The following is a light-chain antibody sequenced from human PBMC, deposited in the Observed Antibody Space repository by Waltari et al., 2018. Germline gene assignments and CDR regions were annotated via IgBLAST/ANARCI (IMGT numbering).Light chain of an antibody. CDR1: SSDVGGYNY. CDR2: DVS. CDR3: SSYTTSSTWV. V-gene: IGLV2-14*03. Sequence: QSALTQPASVSGSPGQSITISCTGTSSDVGGYNYVSWYQLHPGKAPRLMMYDVSNRPSGVSDRFSGSKSVDTASLTVSGLQAEDEADYYCSSYTTSSTWVFGGGTKLTVL. J-gene: IGLJ3*02.